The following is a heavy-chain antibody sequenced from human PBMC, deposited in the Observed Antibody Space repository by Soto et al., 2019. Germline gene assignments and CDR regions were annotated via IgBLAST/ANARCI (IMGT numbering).Heavy chain of an antibody. CDR3: AKDAATRGWFDP. V-gene: IGHV4-38-2*02. CDR1: GYSINSGYY. CDR2: ILHTGST. D-gene: IGHD6-25*01. Sequence: LSLTCAVSGYSINSGYYWGWIRQPPGKGLEWIGNILHTGSTYYNPSLTSRATISVDTSRNQISLRLRSVTAADTAIYYCAKDAATRGWFDPWGQGTLVTVSS. J-gene: IGHJ5*02.